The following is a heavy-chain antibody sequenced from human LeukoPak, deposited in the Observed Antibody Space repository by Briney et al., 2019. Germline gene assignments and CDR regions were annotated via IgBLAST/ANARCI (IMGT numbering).Heavy chain of an antibody. D-gene: IGHD3-22*01. Sequence: SETLSLTCTVSGYSISSDYYWGWVRQPPGKGLEWIGTIYHSGSTYYNPSLKSRVTISVDTSKNQFSLRLSSVTAADTAVYYCARKWLSAVSPPDYWGQGTLVTVSS. CDR3: ARKWLSAVSPPDY. V-gene: IGHV4-38-2*02. CDR1: GYSISSDYY. CDR2: IYHSGST. J-gene: IGHJ4*02.